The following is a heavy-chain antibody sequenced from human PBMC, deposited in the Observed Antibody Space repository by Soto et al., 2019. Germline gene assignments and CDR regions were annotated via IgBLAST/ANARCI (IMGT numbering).Heavy chain of an antibody. J-gene: IGHJ6*02. CDR1: GFTFSSYD. CDR2: IGTAGDT. Sequence: PGGSLRLSCAASGFTFSSYDMHWVRQATGKGLEWVSAIGTAGDTYYPGSVKGRFTISRENAKNSLYLQMNSLRAGDTAVYYCARDSRIYGMDVWGQGTTVTVS. CDR3: ARDSRIYGMDV. V-gene: IGHV3-13*01.